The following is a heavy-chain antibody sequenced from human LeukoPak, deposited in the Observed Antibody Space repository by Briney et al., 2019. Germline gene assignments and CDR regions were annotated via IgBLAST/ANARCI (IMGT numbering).Heavy chain of an antibody. CDR3: AKGSYDGNAYYYFDT. CDR2: ISGSAFST. J-gene: IGHJ4*02. V-gene: IGHV3-23*01. Sequence: GGSLRLSCAASGFAFENYAMSWVRQAPGKGLEWVSVISGSAFSTYYADSVKGRFTISRDNSKRTLYLHMNGLRPEDTAVYYCAKGSYDGNAYYYFDTGAREPWSPPPQ. CDR1: GFAFENYA. D-gene: IGHD3-22*01.